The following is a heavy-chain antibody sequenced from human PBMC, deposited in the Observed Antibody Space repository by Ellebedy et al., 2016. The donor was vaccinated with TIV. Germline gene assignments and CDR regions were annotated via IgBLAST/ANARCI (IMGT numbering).Heavy chain of an antibody. CDR2: IDPTGTT. CDR1: GGSISSSNW. D-gene: IGHD2-21*02. CDR3: ARDPYCGGDCSNDAFDI. V-gene: IGHV4-4*02. Sequence: MPSETLSLTCAVSGGSISSSNWWSWVRQPPGKRLEWIGEIDPTGTTYYTPSLKSRVTISVDTSKNQFSLKLSSVTAADTAVYYCARDPYCGGDCSNDAFDIWGQGTMVTVSS. J-gene: IGHJ3*02.